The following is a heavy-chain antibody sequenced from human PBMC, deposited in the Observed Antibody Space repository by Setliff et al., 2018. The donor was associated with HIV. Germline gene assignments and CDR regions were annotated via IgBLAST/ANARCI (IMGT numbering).Heavy chain of an antibody. Sequence: SETLSLTCTFSGDSISSGNYYWSWIRQPAGKGLEWIGRIYSTGSTNYNPSLKSRVTISSGTSKNLFSLKLTTVTAADAAVYYCTRDTGYILSGYRPHWYFDLWGRGTRVTVSS. D-gene: IGHD3-9*01. CDR3: TRDTGYILSGYRPHWYFDL. V-gene: IGHV4-61*02. CDR1: GDSISSGNYY. J-gene: IGHJ2*01. CDR2: IYSTGST.